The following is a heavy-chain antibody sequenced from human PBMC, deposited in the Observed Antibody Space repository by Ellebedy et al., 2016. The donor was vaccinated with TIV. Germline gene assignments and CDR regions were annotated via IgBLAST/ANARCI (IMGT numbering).Heavy chain of an antibody. D-gene: IGHD6-6*01. J-gene: IGHJ5*02. Sequence: GGSLRLSXAASGFTFSSYSMNWVRQAPGKGLEWVSSISSSSSYIYYADSVKGRFTISRDNAKNSLYLQMNSLRAEDTAVYYCARDSGDEYSSRSRSRWFDPWGQGTLVTVSS. CDR2: ISSSSSYI. V-gene: IGHV3-21*01. CDR1: GFTFSSYS. CDR3: ARDSGDEYSSRSRSRWFDP.